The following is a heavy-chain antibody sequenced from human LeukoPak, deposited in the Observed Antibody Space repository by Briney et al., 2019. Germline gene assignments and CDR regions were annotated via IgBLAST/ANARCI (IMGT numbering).Heavy chain of an antibody. CDR3: ARQAGYSSGWYGTDAFDI. CDR1: GFTFSSYG. V-gene: IGHV3-30*03. D-gene: IGHD6-19*01. Sequence: GGSLRLSCAASGFTFSSYGMHWVRQAPGKGLEWVAVISYDGSNKYYADSVKGRFTISRDNSKNTLYLQMNSLRAEDTAVYYCARQAGYSSGWYGTDAFDIWGQGTMVTVSS. CDR2: ISYDGSNK. J-gene: IGHJ3*02.